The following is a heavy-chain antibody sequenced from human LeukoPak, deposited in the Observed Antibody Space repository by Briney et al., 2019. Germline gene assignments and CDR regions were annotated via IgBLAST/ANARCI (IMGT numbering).Heavy chain of an antibody. V-gene: IGHV4-34*01. Sequence: SETLSLTCAVYGGSFSGYYWSWIRQPPGKGLEWIGEINHSGSTNYNPSLKSRVTMSVDTSKNQFSLNLSSVTAADTAVYFCARDLIVPVGLTGSGSYSTDYWGQGTLVTVSS. CDR1: GGSFSGYY. CDR2: INHSGST. D-gene: IGHD3-10*01. J-gene: IGHJ4*02. CDR3: ARDLIVPVGLTGSGSYSTDY.